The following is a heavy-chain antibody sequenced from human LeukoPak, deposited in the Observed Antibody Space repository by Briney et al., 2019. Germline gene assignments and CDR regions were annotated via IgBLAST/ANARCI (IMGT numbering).Heavy chain of an antibody. CDR2: IYYSGST. CDR3: ARGYGRYFDY. V-gene: IGHV4-59*01. D-gene: IGHD5-18*01. J-gene: IGHJ4*02. CDR1: GGSISSYY. Sequence: PSETLSLTCTVSGGSISSYYWSWIRQPPGKGLEWIGHIYYSGSTNYNPSLKSRVTISVDTSKNQFSLKLSSVTAADTAVYYCARGYGRYFDYWGQGTLVTVSS.